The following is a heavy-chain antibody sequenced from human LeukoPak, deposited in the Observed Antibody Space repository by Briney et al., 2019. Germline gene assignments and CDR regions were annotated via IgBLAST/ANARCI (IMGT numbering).Heavy chain of an antibody. Sequence: SETLSLTCTVSGGSISSHYWSWIRQPPGKGLEWIGYIYYSGSTNYNPSLKSRVTISVDTSKNQFSLKLSSVTAADTAVYYCAGDYGDYVTPLNAFDIWGQGTMVTVSS. CDR3: AGDYGDYVTPLNAFDI. V-gene: IGHV4-59*11. J-gene: IGHJ3*02. D-gene: IGHD4-17*01. CDR1: GGSISSHY. CDR2: IYYSGST.